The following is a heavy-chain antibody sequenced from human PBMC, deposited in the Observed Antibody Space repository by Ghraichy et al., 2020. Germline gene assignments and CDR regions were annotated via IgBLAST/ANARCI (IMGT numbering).Heavy chain of an antibody. D-gene: IGHD3-10*01. Sequence: SETPSLTCTVSGGSVSSGSYYWSWIRQPPGKGLEWIGYIYYSGSTNYNPSLKSRVTISVDTSENQFSLKLSSVTAADTAVYYCARDRTDYYGSGSYFDYWGQGTLVTVSS. CDR2: IYYSGST. CDR3: ARDRTDYYGSGSYFDY. CDR1: GGSVSSGSYY. V-gene: IGHV4-61*01. J-gene: IGHJ4*02.